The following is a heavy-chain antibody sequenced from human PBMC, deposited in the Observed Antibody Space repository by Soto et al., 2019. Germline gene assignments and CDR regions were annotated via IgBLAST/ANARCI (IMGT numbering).Heavy chain of an antibody. CDR1: GFTFSSYA. Sequence: GGSLRLSCAASGFTFSSYAMSWVRQAPGKGLEWVSAISGSGGSTYYADSVKGRFTISRDNSKNTLYLQMNSLRAEDTAVYYCAKALKGLVVVAATDYWGQGTLVTVSS. CDR2: ISGSGGST. J-gene: IGHJ4*02. D-gene: IGHD2-15*01. V-gene: IGHV3-23*01. CDR3: AKALKGLVVVAATDY.